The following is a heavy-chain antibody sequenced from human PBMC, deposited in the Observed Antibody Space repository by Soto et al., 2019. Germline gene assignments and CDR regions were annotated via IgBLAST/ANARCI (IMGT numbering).Heavy chain of an antibody. V-gene: IGHV4-59*01. D-gene: IGHD3-22*01. Sequence: SETLSLTCTVSGGSISSYYWSWIRQPPGKGLEGIGYVYYSGSTNYNPSLKSRVSISVDTSKNQFSLKLSSVTAADTAVYYCARDPLSGYYDYWGLGTLVTVSS. J-gene: IGHJ4*02. CDR2: VYYSGST. CDR3: ARDPLSGYYDY. CDR1: GGSISSYY.